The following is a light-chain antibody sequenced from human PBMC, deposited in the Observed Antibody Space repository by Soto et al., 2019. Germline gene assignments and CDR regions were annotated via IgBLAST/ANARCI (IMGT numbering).Light chain of an antibody. J-gene: IGKJ4*01. V-gene: IGKV3-11*01. CDR2: DSS. CDR1: HSVVTY. Sequence: EIVMTQSPATLSLSPGERATLSCRASHSVVTYLAWYQQKPGQAPRLLIYDSSKRATDIPARFSGSGSGTDFTLTISSLEPEDFAVYYCQQRSIWPPVFGGGTKVEI. CDR3: QQRSIWPPV.